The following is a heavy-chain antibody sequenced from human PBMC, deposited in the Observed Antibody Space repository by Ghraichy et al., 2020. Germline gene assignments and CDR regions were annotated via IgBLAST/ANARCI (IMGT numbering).Heavy chain of an antibody. D-gene: IGHD6-19*01. V-gene: IGHV3-9*01. Sequence: GGSLRLSCAASGFIFDDYAMHWVRQAPGKGLEWVSGISWDSGTIAYEDSVKGRFTISRDNAKNSLYLQMNNLRVEDTALYYCAKVQRPYSSGWYYFDYWGQGTLVTVSS. CDR3: AKVQRPYSSGWYYFDY. J-gene: IGHJ4*02. CDR2: ISWDSGTI. CDR1: GFIFDDYA.